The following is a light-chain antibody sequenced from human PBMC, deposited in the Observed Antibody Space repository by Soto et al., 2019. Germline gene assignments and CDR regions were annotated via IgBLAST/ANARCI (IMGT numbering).Light chain of an antibody. CDR1: QGIAKY. V-gene: IGKV1-33*01. CDR2: HAS. J-gene: IGKJ4*01. Sequence: DTQMTQSPSSLSASVGDRVTITCQASQGIAKYLHWYQQKPGKAPKLLIYHASNLQTGVPSRFSGSGSGTDVTLTISSLQPEDIATYFCQQSDNLPLTFGGGTKVEIK. CDR3: QQSDNLPLT.